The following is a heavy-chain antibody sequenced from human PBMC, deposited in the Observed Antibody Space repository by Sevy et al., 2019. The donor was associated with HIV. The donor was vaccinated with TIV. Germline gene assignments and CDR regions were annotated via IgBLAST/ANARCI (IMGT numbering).Heavy chain of an antibody. J-gene: IGHJ4*02. D-gene: IGHD1-1*01. Sequence: GGSLRLSCAASGFIFSNYNMKWVRQAPGKGLEWVSSISSKSNDIYYGDSVKGRFTISRDNAKNSLYLQMNSLRADDTAVYYCARKMERIVPDYWGQGTLVTVSS. V-gene: IGHV3-21*01. CDR3: ARKMERIVPDY. CDR2: ISSKSNDI. CDR1: GFIFSNYN.